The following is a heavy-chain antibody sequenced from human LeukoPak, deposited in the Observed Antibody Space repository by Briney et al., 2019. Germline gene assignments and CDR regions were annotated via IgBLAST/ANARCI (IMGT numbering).Heavy chain of an antibody. CDR2: INHSGST. CDR1: GGSFSGYY. J-gene: IGHJ5*02. D-gene: IGHD3-10*01. V-gene: IGHV4-34*01. Sequence: SETLSLTSAVYGGSFSGYYWSWIRQPPGKGLEWIGEINHSGSTNYNPSLKSRVTISVDTSKNQFSLKLSSVTAADTAVYYCARDRSPTYYYGSGSYPFSGFDPWGQGTLVTVSS. CDR3: ARDRSPTYYYGSGSYPFSGFDP.